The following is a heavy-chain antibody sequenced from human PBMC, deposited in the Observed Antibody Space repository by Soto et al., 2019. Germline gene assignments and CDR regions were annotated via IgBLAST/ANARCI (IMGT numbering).Heavy chain of an antibody. V-gene: IGHV4-34*01. CDR2: INHSGST. D-gene: IGHD1-26*01. CDR3: ARPDVKWSHAFDI. CDR1: GGSFSGYY. J-gene: IGHJ3*02. Sequence: PSETLSLTCAVYGGSFSGYYWSWIRQPPGKGLEWIGEINHSGSTNYNPSLKSRVTISVDTSKNQFSLKLSSVTAAGTAVYYCARPDVKWSHAFDIWGQGTMVTVSS.